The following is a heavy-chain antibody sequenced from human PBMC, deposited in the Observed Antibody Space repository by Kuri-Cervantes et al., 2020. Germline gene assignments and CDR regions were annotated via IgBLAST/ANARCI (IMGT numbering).Heavy chain of an antibody. CDR3: AKELRYFDWSFFNPTDGMDV. CDR2: IGITGFV. Sequence: GESLKISCAASGFTFSSYTMNWVRQAPGKGLEWLAYIGITGFVYYADSVKGRFTVSRDNARHSLYLQMNSLRAEDTAVYYCAKELRYFDWSFFNPTDGMDVWGQGTTVTVSS. J-gene: IGHJ6*02. D-gene: IGHD3-9*01. CDR1: GFTFSSYT. V-gene: IGHV3-48*01.